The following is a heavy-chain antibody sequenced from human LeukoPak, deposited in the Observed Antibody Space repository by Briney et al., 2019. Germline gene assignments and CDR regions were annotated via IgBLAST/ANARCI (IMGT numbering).Heavy chain of an antibody. J-gene: IGHJ4*02. CDR1: VDSIFRSTYY. CDR3: ARDALGCSGGSCYSVDYFDY. V-gene: IGHV4-39*07. Sequence: SETLSLTCTVSVDSIFRSTYYWGWIRQPLGKGLGWIGSIHYSGSTYYNPSLKSRVTISVDTSKNQFSLKLSSLTAADTAVYYCARDALGCSGGSCYSVDYFDYWGQGTLVTVSS. D-gene: IGHD2-15*01. CDR2: IHYSGST.